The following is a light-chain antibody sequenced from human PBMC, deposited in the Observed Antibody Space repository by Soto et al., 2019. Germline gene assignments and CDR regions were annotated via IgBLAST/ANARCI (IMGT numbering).Light chain of an antibody. CDR3: GQFVSSPPRT. CDR1: QSVSSAF. V-gene: IGKV3-20*01. Sequence: EIVLTQSPGTLSLSPGEKATLSCRASQSVSSAFLAWYQQKPGQAPRLLIYGVSNRATSIPDRFSGSWSGKYFILTIRRLEPEDFALYYCGQFVSSPPRTFGQGTKVEIK. CDR2: GVS. J-gene: IGKJ1*01.